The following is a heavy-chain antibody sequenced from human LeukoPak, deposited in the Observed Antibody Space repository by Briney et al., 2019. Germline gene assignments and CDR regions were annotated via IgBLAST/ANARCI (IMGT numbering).Heavy chain of an antibody. D-gene: IGHD6-13*01. CDR3: ARRAKYYSSRWQTRGGNWFDP. Sequence: PSETLSLTCGVYGGSFSVYHWSWIRQPPRKGLEWIAEINHSGSTNYNPSLRSRVTMSIDTSKNQFSLKLSAATAAATAVYYCARRAKYYSSRWQTRGGNWFDPWRQGTLVTVSS. CDR1: GGSFSVYH. J-gene: IGHJ5*02. CDR2: INHSGST. V-gene: IGHV4-34*01.